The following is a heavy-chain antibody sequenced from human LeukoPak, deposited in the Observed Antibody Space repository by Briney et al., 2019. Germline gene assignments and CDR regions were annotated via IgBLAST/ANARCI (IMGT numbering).Heavy chain of an antibody. D-gene: IGHD2-15*01. CDR1: GFTFSSYG. CDR3: VRGVGGGY. CDR2: IHQDGSEK. J-gene: IGHJ4*02. V-gene: IGHV3-7*01. Sequence: GGSLRLSCAASGFTFSSYGMHWVRQAPGKGLEWVANIHQDGSEKYDVDSVKGRFTVSRDNAKNSLYLQMNSLRAEDTAVYYCVRGVGGGYWGQGTLVTVSS.